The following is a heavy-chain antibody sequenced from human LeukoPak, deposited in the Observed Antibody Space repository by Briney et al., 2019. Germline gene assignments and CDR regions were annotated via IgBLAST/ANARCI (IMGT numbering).Heavy chain of an antibody. Sequence: ASVNVSCKASGYTFTSYYMHWVRQAPWQGLEWMGWINPNSGGTNYAEKFQGRVTLTRDTSISTAYLELSRMRSDDTAVYYCARRGYSYGPTYYYYYYMDVWGKGTTVTVSS. CDR2: INPNSGGT. V-gene: IGHV1-2*02. D-gene: IGHD5-18*01. J-gene: IGHJ6*03. CDR3: ARRGYSYGPTYYYYYYMDV. CDR1: GYTFTSYY.